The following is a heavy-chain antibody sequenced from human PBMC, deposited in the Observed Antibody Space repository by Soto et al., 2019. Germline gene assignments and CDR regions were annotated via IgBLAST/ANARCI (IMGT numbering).Heavy chain of an antibody. Sequence: QVQLVESGGGVVQPGRSLRLSCAASGFTFSSYGMHWVRQAPGKGLEWVAVIWYDRSNKYYADSVKGRFTISRDNSKNTLYLQMNSLRAEDTAVYYCARDRGIAAAANFQHWGQGTLVTVSS. J-gene: IGHJ1*01. V-gene: IGHV3-33*01. D-gene: IGHD6-13*01. CDR2: IWYDRSNK. CDR1: GFTFSSYG. CDR3: ARDRGIAAAANFQH.